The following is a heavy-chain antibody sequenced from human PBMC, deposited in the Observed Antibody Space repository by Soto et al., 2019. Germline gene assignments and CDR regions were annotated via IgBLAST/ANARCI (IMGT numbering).Heavy chain of an antibody. J-gene: IGHJ6*02. Sequence: EVQLVESGGGLVQPGGSLRLSCAASGFTFSSYWMSWVRQAPGKGLEWVANIKQDGSEKYYVVSVKGRFTISRDNAKNSLYLQMNSLRAEDTAVYYCAREGYCTNGVCYYYYYYGMDVWGQGTTVTVSS. CDR2: IKQDGSEK. CDR1: GFTFSSYW. CDR3: AREGYCTNGVCYYYYYYGMDV. D-gene: IGHD2-8*01. V-gene: IGHV3-7*01.